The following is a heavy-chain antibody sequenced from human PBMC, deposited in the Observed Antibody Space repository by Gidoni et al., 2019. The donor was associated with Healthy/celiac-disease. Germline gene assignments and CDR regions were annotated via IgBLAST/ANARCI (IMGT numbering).Heavy chain of an antibody. CDR3: AKDIFGDGSFSAFDI. V-gene: IGHV3-9*01. D-gene: IGHD3-10*01. CDR1: GFTFDDYA. Sequence: EVQLVESGGGLVQPGRSLRLSCAASGFTFDDYAMHWVRQAPGKGLEWVYGISWNSGSIGYADSLKGRFTISRDNAKNSLYLQMNSLRAEDTALYYCAKDIFGDGSFSAFDIWGQGTMVTVSS. CDR2: ISWNSGSI. J-gene: IGHJ3*02.